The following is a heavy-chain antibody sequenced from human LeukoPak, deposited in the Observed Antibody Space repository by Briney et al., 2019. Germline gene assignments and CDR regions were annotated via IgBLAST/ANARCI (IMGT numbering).Heavy chain of an antibody. V-gene: IGHV4-59*01. CDR3: ARGGGVTIDY. Sequence: SETLSLTCTVSGGSISSYYWSWIRQPPGKGLEWIGYIYYSGSTNYNPSLKSRVTISVDTSKNQFSLKLSSVTAADTAAYYCARGGGVTIDYWGQGTLVTVSP. CDR2: IYYSGST. D-gene: IGHD4-17*01. J-gene: IGHJ4*02. CDR1: GGSISSYY.